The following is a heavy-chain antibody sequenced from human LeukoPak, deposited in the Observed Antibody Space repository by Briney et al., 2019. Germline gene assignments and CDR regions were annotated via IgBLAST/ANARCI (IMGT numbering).Heavy chain of an antibody. CDR3: AGLGVMVLVYQFEY. CDR2: ISYSGST. J-gene: IGHJ4*02. V-gene: IGHV4-39*07. CDR1: GGSITSSKYF. Sequence: SETLSLTCAVSGGSITSSKYFWGWIRQPPGKELELIGIISYSGSTDYNPSLKSRVTISTDTSTNQFSLKLTSVTVADTAVYYCAGLGVMVLVYQFEYWGRGTPVTVSS. D-gene: IGHD2-8*01.